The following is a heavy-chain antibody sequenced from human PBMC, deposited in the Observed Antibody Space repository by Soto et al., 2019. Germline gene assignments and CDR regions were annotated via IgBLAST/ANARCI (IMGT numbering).Heavy chain of an antibody. CDR2: IIPIFGTA. CDR1: GGTFSSYA. V-gene: IGHV1-69*13. Sequence: GASVKVSCKASGGTFSSYAISWVRQAPGQGLEWMGGIIPIFGTANYAQKFQGRVTITADESTSTAYMELSSLRSEDTAVYYCARGYSGYDLFPDYWGQGTLVTSPQ. D-gene: IGHD5-12*01. J-gene: IGHJ4*02. CDR3: ARGYSGYDLFPDY.